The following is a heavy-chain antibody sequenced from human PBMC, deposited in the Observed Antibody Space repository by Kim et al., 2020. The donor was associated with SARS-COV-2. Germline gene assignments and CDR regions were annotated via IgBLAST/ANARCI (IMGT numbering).Heavy chain of an antibody. CDR1: GYTFTSYD. J-gene: IGHJ5*02. D-gene: IGHD6-13*01. CDR2: MNPNSGNT. Sequence: ASVKVSCKASGYTFTSYDINWVRQATGQGLEWMGWMNPNSGNTGYAQKFQGRVTMTRNTSISTAYMELSSLRSEDTAVYYCARGTRVGQLVRGRNWFDPWGQGTLVTVSA. V-gene: IGHV1-8*01. CDR3: ARGTRVGQLVRGRNWFDP.